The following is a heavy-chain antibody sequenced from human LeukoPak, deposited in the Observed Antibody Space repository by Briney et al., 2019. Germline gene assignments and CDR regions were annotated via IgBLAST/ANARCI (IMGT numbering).Heavy chain of an antibody. CDR2: ISYDGSNK. D-gene: IGHD2-15*01. Sequence: QAGGSLRLSCAASGFTFSSYGMHWVRQAPGKGLEWVAVISYDGSNKYYADSVKGRFTISRDNSKNTLYLQMNSLRAEDTAVYYCAKEGYCSGGSCYFLDRPYYFDYWGQGTLVTVSS. V-gene: IGHV3-30*18. CDR1: GFTFSSYG. CDR3: AKEGYCSGGSCYFLDRPYYFDY. J-gene: IGHJ4*02.